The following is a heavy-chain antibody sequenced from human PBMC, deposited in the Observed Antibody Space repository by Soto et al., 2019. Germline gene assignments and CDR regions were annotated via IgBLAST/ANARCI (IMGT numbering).Heavy chain of an antibody. D-gene: IGHD3-3*01. J-gene: IGHJ6*03. Sequence: EMQVVESGGGLVQRGGSLRLSCVASGFTFSTSWMTWVRQAPGKGLVWVARINSDGSSTRYADSVKGRFTISRDNAKNTRYLQMDSLRGDDTALYYCARLGVWSGAYYYMDVWGKGTTVTVSS. V-gene: IGHV3-74*01. CDR3: ARLGVWSGAYYYMDV. CDR2: INSDGSST. CDR1: GFTFSTSW.